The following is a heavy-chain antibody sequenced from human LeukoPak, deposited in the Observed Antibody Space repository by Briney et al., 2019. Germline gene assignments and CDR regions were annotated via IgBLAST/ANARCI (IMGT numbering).Heavy chain of an antibody. D-gene: IGHD1-1*01. CDR1: GFTFSSYW. CDR2: IKYDGNEE. V-gene: IGHV3-7*01. CDR3: KSGGAAPGSFDY. Sequence: PGGSLRLSRAASGFTFSSYWMSWMRQAPGKGLEWVANIKYDGNEEYYVDSVKGRFTISRDNAKNSLYLQLNSLRVEDTAVYYCKSGGAAPGSFDYWGQGTLVTVSS. J-gene: IGHJ4*02.